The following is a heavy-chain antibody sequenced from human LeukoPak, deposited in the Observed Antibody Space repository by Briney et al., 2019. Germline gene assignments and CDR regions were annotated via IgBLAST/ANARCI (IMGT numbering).Heavy chain of an antibody. Sequence: NPSETLSLTCTVSGGSISSSSYYWGWIRQPPGKGLEWIGSIYYSGSTYYNPSLKSRVTISVDTSKNQFSLKLSSVTAADTAVYYCARDHYYDSSGYTPAGDAFDIWGQGTMVTVSS. CDR1: GGSISSSSYY. CDR3: ARDHYYDSSGYTPAGDAFDI. V-gene: IGHV4-39*02. CDR2: IYYSGST. J-gene: IGHJ3*02. D-gene: IGHD3-22*01.